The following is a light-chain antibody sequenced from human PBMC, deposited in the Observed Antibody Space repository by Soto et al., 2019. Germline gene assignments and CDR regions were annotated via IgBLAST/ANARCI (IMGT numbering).Light chain of an antibody. V-gene: IGLV2-23*02. Sequence: QSALTQPASVSGSPGQSITISCTGTSSDVGGYNYVSWYQQHPGKAPRVMIFEVTQRPSGISNRFSGSKSGYTASLTISGLQAEDEADYFCFAYAGDSTWLFGGGTKVTVL. CDR3: FAYAGDSTWL. CDR2: EVT. J-gene: IGLJ3*02. CDR1: SSDVGGYNY.